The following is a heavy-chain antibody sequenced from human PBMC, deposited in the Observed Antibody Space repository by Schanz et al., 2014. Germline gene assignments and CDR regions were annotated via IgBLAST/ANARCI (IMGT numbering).Heavy chain of an antibody. CDR3: ARDMLRRYGALEI. J-gene: IGHJ3*02. V-gene: IGHV3-11*06. Sequence: VQLVESGGGLVQPGRSLRLSCAASGFTFSDYYMSWIRQAPGKGLEWVSYISSDNNYAYYADSMRGRFTISRDNAKSSLYLQMNSLRDEDTAVYYCARDMLRRYGALEIWGRGTMVTVSS. D-gene: IGHD2-8*01. CDR2: ISSDNNYA. CDR1: GFTFSDYY.